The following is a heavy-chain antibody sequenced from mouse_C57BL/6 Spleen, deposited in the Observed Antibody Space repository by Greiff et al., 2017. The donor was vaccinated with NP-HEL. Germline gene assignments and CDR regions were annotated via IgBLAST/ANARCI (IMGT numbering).Heavy chain of an antibody. J-gene: IGHJ2*01. Sequence: VQLQQSGAELVRPGTSVKVSCKASGYAFTNYLIEWVKQRPGQGLEWIGVINPGSGGTNYNEKFKGKATLTADKSSSTAYMQLSSLTSEDSAVYFCARSGATVGSYYWGQGTTLTVSS. CDR2: INPGSGGT. D-gene: IGHD1-1*01. CDR1: GYAFTNYL. V-gene: IGHV1-54*01. CDR3: ARSGATVGSYY.